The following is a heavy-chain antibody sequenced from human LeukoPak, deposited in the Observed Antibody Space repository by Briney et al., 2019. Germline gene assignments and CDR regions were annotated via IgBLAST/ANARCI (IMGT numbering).Heavy chain of an antibody. CDR3: ARARDGKLDY. J-gene: IGHJ4*02. CDR1: GGSISSYY. V-gene: IGHV4-59*12. CDR2: IYYSGST. Sequence: SETLSLTCTVSGGSISSYYWSWIRQPPGKGLEWIGYIYYSGSTNYNPSLKSRVTISVDTSKNQFSLKLSSVTAADTAVYYCARARDGKLDYWGQGTLVTVSS.